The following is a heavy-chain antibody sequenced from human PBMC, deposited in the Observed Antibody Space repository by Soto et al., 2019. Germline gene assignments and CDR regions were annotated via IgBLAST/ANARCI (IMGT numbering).Heavy chain of an antibody. CDR1: GYSFTSYW. CDR2: IYPGDSDT. Sequence: PGESLKISCKGSGYSFTSYWIGWVRQMPGKGLEWMGIIYPGDSDTRYSPSFQGQVTISADKSISTAYLQWSSLKASDTAMYYCARPAGIVGAPGPYYGMDVWGQGTTVTVSS. CDR3: ARPAGIVGAPGPYYGMDV. V-gene: IGHV5-51*01. D-gene: IGHD1-26*01. J-gene: IGHJ6*02.